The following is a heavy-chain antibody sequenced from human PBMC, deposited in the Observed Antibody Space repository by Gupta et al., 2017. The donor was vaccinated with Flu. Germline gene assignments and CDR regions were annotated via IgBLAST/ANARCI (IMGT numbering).Heavy chain of an antibody. D-gene: IGHD1-7*01. CDR1: GFTFSSYR. J-gene: IGHJ4*02. V-gene: IGHV3-21*01. Sequence: EVQLVESGGGLVKPGGSLRLSCAASGFTFSSYRMNWVRQAPGKGLEWVSSISSSSSYIYYADSVKGRFTISRDNAKNSLYLQMNSLRAEDTAVYYCARGWNYDHYFDYWGQGTLVTVSS. CDR2: ISSSSSYI. CDR3: ARGWNYDHYFDY.